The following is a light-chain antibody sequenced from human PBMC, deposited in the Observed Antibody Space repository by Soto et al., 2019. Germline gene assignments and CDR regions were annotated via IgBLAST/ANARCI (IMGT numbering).Light chain of an antibody. CDR1: QGISFF. J-gene: IGKJ2*01. CDR3: QQYDNYPYT. Sequence: IQLTQSPSSLSASVGDRVTISCRASQGISFFLAWYQQEPGKAPKVLIFGASTLQTGVPSRFSGSGSGTDFTLTISSLQPEDFATYYCQQYDNYPYTFGQGTKLEI. V-gene: IGKV1-9*01. CDR2: GAS.